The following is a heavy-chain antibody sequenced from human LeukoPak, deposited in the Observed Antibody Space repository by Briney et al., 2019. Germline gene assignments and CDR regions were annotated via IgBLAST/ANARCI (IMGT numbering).Heavy chain of an antibody. CDR3: ARATMGFDP. D-gene: IGHD2-8*01. Sequence: GGSLRLSCTASGFTFSNYWMSWVRQAPGKGLEWVATIKHDGRETYYVDSVKGRFTISRDNAKISLYLQMNSLRAEDTAVYYCARATMGFDPWGQGTLVTASS. CDR1: GFTFSNYW. CDR2: IKHDGRET. V-gene: IGHV3-7*04. J-gene: IGHJ5*02.